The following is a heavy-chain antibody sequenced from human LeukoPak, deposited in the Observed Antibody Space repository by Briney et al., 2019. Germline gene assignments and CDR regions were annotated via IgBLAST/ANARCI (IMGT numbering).Heavy chain of an antibody. CDR3: ARDPRCSSMSCYRSSFYGMDV. Sequence: GGSLRLSCAASGFTFSTYSMNWVRQAPGKGLEWVSSISSGSSNINYADSVKGRFTISRDNAKNSLYLQMNSLRAEDTAVYYCARDPRCSSMSCYRSSFYGMDVWGQGTTVTVSS. CDR2: ISSGSSNI. J-gene: IGHJ6*02. CDR1: GFTFSTYS. D-gene: IGHD2-2*01. V-gene: IGHV3-21*01.